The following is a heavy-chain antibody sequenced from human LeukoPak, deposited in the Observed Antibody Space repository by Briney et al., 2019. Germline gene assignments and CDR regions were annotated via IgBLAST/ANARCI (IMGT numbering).Heavy chain of an antibody. D-gene: IGHD2-2*01. CDR3: ARGPIIDIVVVPAANDYYYMDV. J-gene: IGHJ6*03. CDR2: ISAYNGNT. V-gene: IGHV1-18*01. Sequence: ASVEVSCKASGYTFRSFGISWVRQAPGQGLEWMGWISAYNGNTNYAQKIQGRVTMTTDTSTSTAYMEVRSLRSDDTAVYYCARGPIIDIVVVPAANDYYYMDVWGKGTTVTVSS. CDR1: GYTFRSFG.